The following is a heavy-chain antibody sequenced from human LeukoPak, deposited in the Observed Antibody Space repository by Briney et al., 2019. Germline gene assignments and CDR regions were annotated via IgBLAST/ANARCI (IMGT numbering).Heavy chain of an antibody. J-gene: IGHJ6*02. Sequence: SETLSLTCAVYGGSFSGYYWSWLRQPPGKGREWIGEINHSGSTNYNPSLKSRVTISVDTSKNQFSLKLSSVTAADTAVYYCARGSDYYYYGMDVWGQGTTATVSS. CDR1: GGSFSGYY. CDR3: ARGSDYYYYGMDV. V-gene: IGHV4-34*01. CDR2: INHSGST.